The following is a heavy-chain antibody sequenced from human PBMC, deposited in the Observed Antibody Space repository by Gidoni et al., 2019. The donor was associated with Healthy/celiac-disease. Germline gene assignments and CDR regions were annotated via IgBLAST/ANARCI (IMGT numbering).Heavy chain of an antibody. CDR2: TYYCGNT. J-gene: IGHJ3*02. CDR1: GGSFSSSRYY. V-gene: IGHV4-39*01. D-gene: IGHD3-22*01. Sequence: LQLQESGPGLVKPSETLSLTCTVPGGSFSSSRYYWGWIRQPPGKGLEWIGSTYYCGNTYYNPSLKSRVTISVDTSKNQFSLKLSSVTAADTAVYYCARRGHYYDSSGYYFDAFDIWGQGTMVTVSS. CDR3: ARRGHYYDSSGYYFDAFDI.